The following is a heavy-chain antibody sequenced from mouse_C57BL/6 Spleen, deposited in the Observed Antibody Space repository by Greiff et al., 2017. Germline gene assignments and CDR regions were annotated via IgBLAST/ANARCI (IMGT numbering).Heavy chain of an antibody. D-gene: IGHD1-1*01. J-gene: IGHJ2*01. CDR2: IYPGSGNT. Sequence: VQLQQSGAELVRPGASVKLSCKASGYTFTDYYINWVKQRPGQGLEWIARIYPGSGNTYYNEKFKGKATLTAEKSSSTAYMQLSSLTSEDSAVYFCARGEGYYGSSADYFDYWGQGTTLTVSS. CDR1: GYTFTDYY. CDR3: ARGEGYYGSSADYFDY. V-gene: IGHV1-76*01.